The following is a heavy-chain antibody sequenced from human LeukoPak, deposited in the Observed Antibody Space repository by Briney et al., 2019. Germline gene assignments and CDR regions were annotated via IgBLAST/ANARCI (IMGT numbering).Heavy chain of an antibody. CDR2: IKQDGSEK. V-gene: IGHV3-7*01. Sequence: GGSLRLSCAASGFTFSGFWMSWVRQTPGKGLEWVANIKQDGSEKYYVDSVKGRFTISRDNAKNSLSLQMNGLRVEDTAVYYCARAGSFWHYVYWGQGTLVTVSS. CDR1: GFTFSGFW. J-gene: IGHJ4*02. D-gene: IGHD1-7*01. CDR3: ARAGSFWHYVY.